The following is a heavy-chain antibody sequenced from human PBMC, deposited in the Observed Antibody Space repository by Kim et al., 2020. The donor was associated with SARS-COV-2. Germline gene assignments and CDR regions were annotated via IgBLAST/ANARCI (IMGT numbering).Heavy chain of an antibody. CDR2: ISYDGSNK. CDR3: AKGWLLYVWFGDIDY. CDR1: GFTFSSYG. D-gene: IGHD3-10*01. Sequence: GGSLRLSCAASGFTFSSYGMHWVRQAPGKGLEWVAVISYDGSNKYYADSVKGRFTISRDNSKNTLYLQMNSLRAEDTAVYYCAKGWLLYVWFGDIDYWGQGTLVTVSS. J-gene: IGHJ4*02. V-gene: IGHV3-30*18.